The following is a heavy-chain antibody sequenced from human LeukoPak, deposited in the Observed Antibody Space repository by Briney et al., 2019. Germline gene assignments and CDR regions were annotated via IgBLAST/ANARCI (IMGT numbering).Heavy chain of an antibody. D-gene: IGHD4-11*01. J-gene: IGHJ4*02. CDR3: AREPTESTTAY. Sequence: SETLPLTCTVSRGSMSDYCWSWIRQSAGRGLEWIGRIHFSGSTNYNPSLKSRVTMSLDTSKKQVSLRLTSVIAADTAIYYCAREPTESTTAYWGQGALVTVSS. V-gene: IGHV4-4*07. CDR1: RGSMSDYC. CDR2: IHFSGST.